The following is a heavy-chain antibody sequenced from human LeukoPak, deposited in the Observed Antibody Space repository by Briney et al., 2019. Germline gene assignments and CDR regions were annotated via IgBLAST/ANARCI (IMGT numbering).Heavy chain of an antibody. CDR3: AREGITGTTPPRYYYYYGMDV. D-gene: IGHD1-7*01. Sequence: PSQTLSLTCTVSGGSISSGDYYWSWIRQPPGKGLEWIGYIYYSGSTYYNPSLKSRVTLSVDTSKNQFSLKLSSVTAADTAVYYCAREGITGTTPPRYYYYYGMDVWGQGTTVTVSS. CDR1: GGSISSGDYY. J-gene: IGHJ6*02. CDR2: IYYSGST. V-gene: IGHV4-30-4*01.